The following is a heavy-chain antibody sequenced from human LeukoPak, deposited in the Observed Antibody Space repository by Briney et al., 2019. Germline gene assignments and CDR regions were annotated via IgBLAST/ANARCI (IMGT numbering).Heavy chain of an antibody. Sequence: PGGSLRLSCAASGFTFSSYTMNWVRQAPGKGPEWVSSITSSSSYIYYADSVKGRFTISRDNARNSLYLQMNSLRAEDTAVYYCARNSNRYMDVWGKGTTVTVSS. J-gene: IGHJ6*03. CDR2: ITSSSSYI. D-gene: IGHD2/OR15-2a*01. CDR1: GFTFSSYT. V-gene: IGHV3-21*01. CDR3: ARNSNRYMDV.